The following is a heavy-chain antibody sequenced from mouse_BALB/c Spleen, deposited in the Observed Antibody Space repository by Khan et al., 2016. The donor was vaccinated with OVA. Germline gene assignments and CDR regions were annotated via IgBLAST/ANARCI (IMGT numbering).Heavy chain of an antibody. D-gene: IGHD2-1*01. V-gene: IGHV1-4*01. J-gene: IGHJ3*01. CDR1: GYTFTSYT. CDR2: INPSNIYT. Sequence: QVQLQQSGAELARPGASVKMSCKAAGYTFTSYTIHWVKQRPGQGLEWIGYINPSNIYTNYNQKFRDKATLTADKYSRTAYIQLSSLTSEDSAVYYCSRVGPSHGNHGASFAYWGQGTLVTVAA. CDR3: SRVGPSHGNHGASFAY.